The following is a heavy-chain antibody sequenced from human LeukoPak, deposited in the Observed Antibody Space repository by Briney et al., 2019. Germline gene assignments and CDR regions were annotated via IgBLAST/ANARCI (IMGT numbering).Heavy chain of an antibody. V-gene: IGHV1-8*03. CDR2: MNPNSGNT. J-gene: IGHJ4*02. CDR3: ATSLLRYYDSSGYVY. Sequence: ASVKVSCKASGYTFTSYGINWVRQATGQGLEWMGWMNPNSGNTGYAQKFQGRVTITRNTSISTAYMELSSLRSEDTAVYYCATSLLRYYDSSGYVYWGQGTLVTVSS. D-gene: IGHD3-22*01. CDR1: GYTFTSYG.